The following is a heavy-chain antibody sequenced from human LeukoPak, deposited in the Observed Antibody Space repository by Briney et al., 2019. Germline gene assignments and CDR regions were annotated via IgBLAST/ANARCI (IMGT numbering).Heavy chain of an antibody. Sequence: GGSLRLSCAASGFTFSNAWLSWVRQAPGKGLEWIGRIKSKTDGGTPDYAAPMKGRFTISRDNAKNSLYLQMNSLRDEDTAVYYCATYYYDSSDAYWGQGTLVTVSS. CDR1: GFTFSNAW. J-gene: IGHJ4*02. CDR2: IKSKTDGGTP. V-gene: IGHV3-15*01. D-gene: IGHD3-22*01. CDR3: ATYYYDSSDAY.